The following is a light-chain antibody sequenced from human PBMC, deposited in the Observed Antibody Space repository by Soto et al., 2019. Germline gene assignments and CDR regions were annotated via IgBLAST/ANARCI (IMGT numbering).Light chain of an antibody. V-gene: IGLV2-14*01. CDR3: SSYARSSTV. CDR2: DVS. J-gene: IGLJ1*01. Sequence: QSALTQPASVSGSPGQSITISCTGTNSDVGGYNYVAWYQQHAGKAPKLMMYDVSNRPSGVSNRFSGSKSGNTASLTISGLQAEDVADYYCSSYARSSTVFGTGTKVTVL. CDR1: NSDVGGYNY.